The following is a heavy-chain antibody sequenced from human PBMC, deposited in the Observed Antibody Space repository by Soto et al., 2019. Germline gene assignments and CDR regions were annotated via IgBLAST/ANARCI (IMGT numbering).Heavy chain of an antibody. J-gene: IGHJ4*02. D-gene: IGHD2-2*02. V-gene: IGHV1-58*02. CDR2: IVVGSGNT. Sequence: EASVKVSCKASGFTFTSSAMQWVRQARGQRLEWIGWIVVGSGNTNYAQKFQERVTITRDMSTSTAYMELSSLRSEDTAVYYCAADEYVGYCSSTSCYKRPNFDYWGQGTLVTVSS. CDR1: GFTFTSSA. CDR3: AADEYVGYCSSTSCYKRPNFDY.